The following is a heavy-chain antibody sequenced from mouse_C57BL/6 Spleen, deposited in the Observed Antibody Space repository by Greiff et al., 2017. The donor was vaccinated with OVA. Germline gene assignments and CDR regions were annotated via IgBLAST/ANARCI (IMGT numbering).Heavy chain of an antibody. V-gene: IGHV5-17*01. J-gene: IGHJ1*03. CDR1: GFTFSDYG. Sequence: EVKVVESGGGLVKPGGSLKLSCAASGFTFSDYGMHWVRQAPEKGLEWVAYISSGSSTIYYADTVKGRFTISRDNAKNTLFLQMTSLRSEDTAMYYCATTVVAWYFDVWGTGTTVTVSS. CDR2: ISSGSSTI. CDR3: ATTVVAWYFDV. D-gene: IGHD1-1*01.